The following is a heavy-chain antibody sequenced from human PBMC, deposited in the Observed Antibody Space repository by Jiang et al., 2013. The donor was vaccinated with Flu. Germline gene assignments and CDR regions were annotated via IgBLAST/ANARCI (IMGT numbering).Heavy chain of an antibody. D-gene: IGHD2-21*02. CDR2: XKQDGSKK. V-gene: IGHV3-7*01. J-gene: IGHJ4*02. CDR3: AREIGGGDCY. Sequence: NXKQDGSKKYYVDSVRGRXTISRDNANNSLYLQMNSLRAEDTAVYYCAREIGGGDCYWGQGTLVTVSS.